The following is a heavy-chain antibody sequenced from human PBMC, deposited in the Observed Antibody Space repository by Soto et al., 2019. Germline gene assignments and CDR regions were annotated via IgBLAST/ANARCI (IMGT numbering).Heavy chain of an antibody. CDR1: GDSLTIGGHY. CDR3: ARGGDGFDL. V-gene: IGHV4-31*03. J-gene: IGHJ3*01. CDR2: IYHSGST. Sequence: SETLSLTCSVSGDSLTIGGHYWTWIRQHPGKGLEWIGYIYHSGSTYYSPSLKSRVTISVDTSENQFSLKLTSMTAADTAVYYCARGGDGFDLWGQGKMVTVSS.